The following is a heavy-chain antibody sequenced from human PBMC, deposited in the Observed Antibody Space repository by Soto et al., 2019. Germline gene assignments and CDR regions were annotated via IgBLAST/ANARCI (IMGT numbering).Heavy chain of an antibody. CDR1: GGSMSSYY. Sequence: SETLSLTCTVSGGSMSSYYWNWIRQPPGRGLEWIGYISDSGSTNYNPSLKSRVTMSVDTSEKQFSLKLNSVIPADTAVYYCARGETNYGQLIHFDYWGQGTLVTVSS. D-gene: IGHD6-6*01. J-gene: IGHJ4*02. V-gene: IGHV4-59*01. CDR2: ISDSGST. CDR3: ARGETNYGQLIHFDY.